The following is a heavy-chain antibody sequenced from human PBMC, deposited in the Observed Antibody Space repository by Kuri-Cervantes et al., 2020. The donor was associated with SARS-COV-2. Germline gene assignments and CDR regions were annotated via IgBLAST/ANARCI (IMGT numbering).Heavy chain of an antibody. Sequence: GESLKISCAASGFTFSSYAMSWVRQAPGKGLEWVSAISGSGGSTYYADSVKGRFTISRDNSKNTLYLQMNSLRAEDTAVYHCANLPAAINNYYYYYMDVWGKGTTVTVSS. CDR2: ISGSGGST. J-gene: IGHJ6*03. D-gene: IGHD2-2*02. CDR3: ANLPAAINNYYYYYMDV. V-gene: IGHV3-23*01. CDR1: GFTFSSYA.